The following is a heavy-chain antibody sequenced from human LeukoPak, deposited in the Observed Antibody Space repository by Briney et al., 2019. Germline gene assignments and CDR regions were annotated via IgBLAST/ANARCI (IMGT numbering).Heavy chain of an antibody. CDR3: ARGNPYSINY. V-gene: IGHV4-34*01. Sequence: PSETLSLTCAVYGGSFSGYYWSWIRQPPGKGLEWIGEINHSGSTNYNPSLKSRVTISVDTSKNQFSLKLSSVTAADTAVYYCARGNPYSINYWGQGTLVTVSS. J-gene: IGHJ4*02. D-gene: IGHD6-13*01. CDR1: GGSFSGYY. CDR2: INHSGST.